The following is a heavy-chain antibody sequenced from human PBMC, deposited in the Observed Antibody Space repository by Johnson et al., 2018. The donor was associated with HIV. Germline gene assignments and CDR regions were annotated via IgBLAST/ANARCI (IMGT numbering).Heavy chain of an antibody. D-gene: IGHD4-23*01. V-gene: IGHV3-30*18. CDR2: ISHDGSDK. CDR3: AKLRWAPRAFDI. CDR1: GFTFSSYG. J-gene: IGHJ3*02. Sequence: QVQLVESGGGLVQPGGSLRLSCAASGFTFSSYGMHWVRQAPGKGLEWVAVISHDGSDKNSADSVKGRFTISRDNSKNPLFLQMNSLRAEDTAVYYCAKLRWAPRAFDIWGQGTMVTVSS.